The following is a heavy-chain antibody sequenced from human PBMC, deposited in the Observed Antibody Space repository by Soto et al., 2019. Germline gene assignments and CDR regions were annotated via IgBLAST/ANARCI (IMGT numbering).Heavy chain of an antibody. V-gene: IGHV4-59*01. CDR3: ARELMARFDY. CDR2: IYYSGST. J-gene: IGHJ4*02. CDR1: GGSISSYY. Sequence: PSETLSLTCTVSGGSISSYYWSWIRQPPGKGLEWIGYIYYSGSTNYNPSLKSRVTISVDTSKNQFSLKLSSVTAADTAVYYCARELMARFDYWGQGTLVTVSS.